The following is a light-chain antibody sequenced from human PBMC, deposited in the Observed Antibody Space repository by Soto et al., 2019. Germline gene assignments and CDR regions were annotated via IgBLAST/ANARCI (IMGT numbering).Light chain of an antibody. CDR2: QVT. CDR1: INDVGGYNY. CDR3: MSDAGGNSFV. Sequence: QSALTQPPSASGSPGQSVTISCAGTINDVGGYNYVSWYQQHPGKVPQLMIYQVTKRPSGVPDRFSASKSDTTASLTISGLQAEDEGDYYSMSDAGGNSFVVVTGTKLTV. J-gene: IGLJ1*01. V-gene: IGLV2-8*01.